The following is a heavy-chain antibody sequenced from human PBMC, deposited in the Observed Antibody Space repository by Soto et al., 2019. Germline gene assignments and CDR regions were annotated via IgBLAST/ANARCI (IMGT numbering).Heavy chain of an antibody. CDR3: AKGTGGSGSYAIFDY. D-gene: IGHD3-10*01. V-gene: IGHV3-23*01. J-gene: IGHJ4*02. CDR2: ISGSGGST. CDR1: GFTFSSYA. Sequence: EVQLLESGGGLVQPGGSLRLSCAASGFTFSSYAMSWVRQAPGKGLEWVSAISGSGGSTYYADSVKGRFTISRDNSKNTLYLQMNSLRAEGTAVYYCAKGTGGSGSYAIFDYWGQGTLVTVSS.